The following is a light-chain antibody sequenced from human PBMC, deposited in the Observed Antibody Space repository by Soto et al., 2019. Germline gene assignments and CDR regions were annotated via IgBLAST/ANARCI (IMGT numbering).Light chain of an antibody. CDR1: QSVNSK. CDR3: QQYGSSGK. J-gene: IGKJ1*01. V-gene: IGKV3-20*01. CDR2: GAS. Sequence: IVLTHSPATLSFSPWERATLSFRASQSVNSKLALYQQKPGQAPRLLIYGASNRATGIPDRFSGSGSGTDFTLTISRLEPEDFAVYYCQQYGSSGKFGQGTKVDIK.